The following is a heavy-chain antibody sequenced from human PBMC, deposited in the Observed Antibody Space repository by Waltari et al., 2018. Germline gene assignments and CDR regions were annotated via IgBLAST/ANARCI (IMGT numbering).Heavy chain of an antibody. CDR1: GYSISSGYW. CDR3: ANNEWGLPVD. Sequence: QVQLQESGPGLVKPSETLSLTCAVPGYSISSGYWWGWIRQPPGKGLEWIASIYYPGTTTHYTPSLRSRVTISVDTSKNQFSLRLTSVTAADTAIYYCANNEWGLPVDWGQGTLVTVSS. D-gene: IGHD1-26*01. J-gene: IGHJ4*02. CDR2: IYYPGTTT. V-gene: IGHV4-38-2*01.